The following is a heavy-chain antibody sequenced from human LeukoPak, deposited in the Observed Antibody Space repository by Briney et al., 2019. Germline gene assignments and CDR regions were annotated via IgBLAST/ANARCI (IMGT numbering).Heavy chain of an antibody. CDR1: GGSISSNDYY. CDR3: ARHPGRNNWFEP. V-gene: IGHV4-39*01. CDR2: VHYSGKT. Sequence: SETLSLTCAVSGGSISSNDYYWDWIRQPPGKGLEWIGNVHYSGKTYYNPSLKSRVTISVDTSRNQFSLRLSSVTAADTAVYYCARHPGRNNWFEPWGQGILVTFSS. D-gene: IGHD1-14*01. J-gene: IGHJ5*02.